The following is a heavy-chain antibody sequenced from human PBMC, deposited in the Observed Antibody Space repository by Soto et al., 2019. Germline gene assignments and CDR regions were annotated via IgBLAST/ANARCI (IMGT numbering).Heavy chain of an antibody. Sequence: QVQLVQSGAEVKKPGASVKVSCKASGYTFTSYGISWVRQAPGQGLEWMGWISAYNGNTNYAQKLQGRVPMTTDTSTSTAYVELRSLRSDDTAVYYCARDQRRGYCSGGSCYGADYWGQGTLVTVSS. CDR2: ISAYNGNT. CDR1: GYTFTSYG. D-gene: IGHD2-15*01. J-gene: IGHJ4*02. V-gene: IGHV1-18*01. CDR3: ARDQRRGYCSGGSCYGADY.